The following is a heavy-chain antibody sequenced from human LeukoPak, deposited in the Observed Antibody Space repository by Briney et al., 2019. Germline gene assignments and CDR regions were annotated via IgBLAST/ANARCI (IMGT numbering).Heavy chain of an antibody. J-gene: IGHJ6*03. CDR1: GGSISSSSYY. V-gene: IGHV4-39*01. CDR2: IYYSGDT. Sequence: PSETLSLTCTVSGGSISSSSYYWGWLRQPPGKGLEWIGSIYYSGDTYYHPSLKSRRVTISVDTSKNQFSLRLSSVTAADTAVYYCARHQWHYYYYMGVWGKGSTVTVSS. CDR3: ARHQWHYYYYMGV. D-gene: IGHD6-19*01.